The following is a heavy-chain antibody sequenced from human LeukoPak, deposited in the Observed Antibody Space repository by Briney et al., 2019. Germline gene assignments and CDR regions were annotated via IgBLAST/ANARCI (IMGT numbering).Heavy chain of an antibody. CDR3: ASSWYSDYYYGMDV. D-gene: IGHD6-13*01. CDR1: GFTVSSNY. V-gene: IGHV3-66*01. CDR2: IYSGGST. J-gene: IGHJ6*02. Sequence: GGSLRLSCAAPGFTVSSNYMSWVRQAPGKGLEWVSVIYSGGSTYYADSVKGRFTISRDNAKNSLYLQMNSLRAEDTAVYYCASSWYSDYYYGMDVWGQGTTVTVSS.